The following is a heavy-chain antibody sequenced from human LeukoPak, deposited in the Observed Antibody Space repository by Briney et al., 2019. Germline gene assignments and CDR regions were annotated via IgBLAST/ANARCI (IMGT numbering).Heavy chain of an antibody. D-gene: IGHD4-17*01. J-gene: IGHJ4*02. CDR1: GGSISSYY. Sequence: PSETQSLTCTVSGGSISSYYWSWIRQPPGKGLEWIGYIYYSGSTNYNPSLKSRVTISVDTSKNQFSLKLSSVTAEYTAVYYCARHSSYGDVPLYWGQGTLLTVSS. V-gene: IGHV4-59*08. CDR3: ARHSSYGDVPLY. CDR2: IYYSGST.